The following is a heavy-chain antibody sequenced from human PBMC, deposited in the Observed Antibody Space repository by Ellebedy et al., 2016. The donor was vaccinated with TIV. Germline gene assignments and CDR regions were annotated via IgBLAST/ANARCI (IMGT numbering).Heavy chain of an antibody. CDR3: ARMITLVRGLINNDAFDI. V-gene: IGHV1-46*01. CDR1: GYIFTSYH. CDR2: INPSGGST. Sequence: AASVKVSCKASGYIFTSYHIHWVRQAPGQGLEWMGIINPSGGSTSYAQKFQGRVTMTGDPSTRTAYMELSSLRSDDTAVYYCARMITLVRGLINNDAFDIWGQGTMVTVSS. D-gene: IGHD3-10*01. J-gene: IGHJ3*02.